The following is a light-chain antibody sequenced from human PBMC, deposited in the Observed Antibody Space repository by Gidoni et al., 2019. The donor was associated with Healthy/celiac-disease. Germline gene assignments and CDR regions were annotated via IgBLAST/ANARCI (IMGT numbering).Light chain of an antibody. V-gene: IGKV3-20*01. CDR1: QSVSRSY. J-gene: IGKJ1*01. CDR3: QQYGSSPWT. Sequence: IEFTQSPGTLSLSPGERATLSCRASQSVSRSYLAWYQQKPGQAPRLLIYGASSRATGIPDRFSGSGAGTDFTLTISRLEPEDFAVYYCQQYGSSPWTFGQGTKVEIK. CDR2: GAS.